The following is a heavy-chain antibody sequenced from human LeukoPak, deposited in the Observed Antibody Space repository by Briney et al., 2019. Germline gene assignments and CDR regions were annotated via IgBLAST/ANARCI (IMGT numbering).Heavy chain of an antibody. V-gene: IGHV5-10-1*01. CDR3: ARLYCGGDCPPDY. D-gene: IGHD2-21*02. CDR2: IDPRDSYT. J-gene: IGHJ4*02. CDR1: GYRFNHYW. Sequence: GESLKISCKASGYRFNHYWIAWVRQMPGKGLEWMGRIDPRDSYTNYSPSFQGHVTISVDRSLSTVYLEWTTLKASDSALYYCARLYCGGDCPPDYWGQGTRVTVSS.